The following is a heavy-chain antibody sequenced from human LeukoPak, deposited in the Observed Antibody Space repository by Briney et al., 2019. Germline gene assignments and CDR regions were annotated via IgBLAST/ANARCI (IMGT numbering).Heavy chain of an antibody. CDR3: AKGGLVHRFDP. CDR2: ISGSGDNT. CDR1: GFTFSDHY. Sequence: PGGSLRLSCAASGFTFSDHYLDWVRQAPGKGLEWVSGISGSGDNTYYADSVKGRFTISRDNSKNTLYLQMNSLRADDTAVYYCAKGGLVHRFDPWGQGTLVTVSS. V-gene: IGHV3-23*01. J-gene: IGHJ5*02.